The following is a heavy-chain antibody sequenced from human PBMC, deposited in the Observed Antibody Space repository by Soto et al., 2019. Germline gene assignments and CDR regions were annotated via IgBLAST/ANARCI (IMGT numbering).Heavy chain of an antibody. D-gene: IGHD6-6*01. Sequence: EVQLAESGGGLAQPGGSLRLSCAASGFTLSGYAMDWVRQAPGKGLEYVSGISSNGVGTYYANSVQGRFTISRDNSKNTVYLQMGSLRPEDWAVYYCAGRARPDFYYMDVWGKGTTVTVSS. J-gene: IGHJ6*03. V-gene: IGHV3-64*01. CDR3: AGRARPDFYYMDV. CDR1: GFTLSGYA. CDR2: ISSNGVGT.